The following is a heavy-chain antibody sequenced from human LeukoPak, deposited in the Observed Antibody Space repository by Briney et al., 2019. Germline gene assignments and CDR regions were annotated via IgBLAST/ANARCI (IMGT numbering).Heavy chain of an antibody. J-gene: IGHJ4*02. D-gene: IGHD6-19*01. V-gene: IGHV3-9*03. CDR1: GFTFDDYA. CDR3: AKAAVAGTGFDS. Sequence: GRSLRLSCAASGFTFDDYAMHWVRQAPGKGLEWVSGISWNSGSMGYADSVKGRFTISRDNAKNSLFLQMNSLRAEDMALYYCAKAAVAGTGFDSWGQGTLVTASS. CDR2: ISWNSGSM.